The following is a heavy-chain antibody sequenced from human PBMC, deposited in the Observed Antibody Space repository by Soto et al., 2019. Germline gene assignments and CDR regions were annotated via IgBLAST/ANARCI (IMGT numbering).Heavy chain of an antibody. CDR2: IIPIFGTA. CDR3: ARGEVVVAATPTPSDWFDP. J-gene: IGHJ5*02. Sequence: QVQLVQSGAEVKKPGSSVKVSCKASGGTFSSYAISWVRQAPGQGLEWMGGIIPIFGTANYAQKFQGRVTITADEATSTACMELSSLRSEDTAVYYCARGEVVVAATPTPSDWFDPWGQGTLVTVSS. V-gene: IGHV1-69*12. D-gene: IGHD2-15*01. CDR1: GGTFSSYA.